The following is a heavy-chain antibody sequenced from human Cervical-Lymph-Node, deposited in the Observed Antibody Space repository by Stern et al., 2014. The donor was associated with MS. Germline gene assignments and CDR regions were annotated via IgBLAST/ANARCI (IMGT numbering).Heavy chain of an antibody. CDR2: ISYDGSNK. Sequence: QVQLVQSGGGVVQPGRSLRLSCAASGFTFSSYAMHWVRQAPGKGLEWVAVISYDGSNKYYADSVKGRFTISRDNSKNTLYLQMNSLRAEDTAVYYCARGRGDFGWARSTTYGMDVWGQGTTVTVSS. D-gene: IGHD3-16*01. J-gene: IGHJ6*02. CDR3: ARGRGDFGWARSTTYGMDV. CDR1: GFTFSSYA. V-gene: IGHV3-30-3*01.